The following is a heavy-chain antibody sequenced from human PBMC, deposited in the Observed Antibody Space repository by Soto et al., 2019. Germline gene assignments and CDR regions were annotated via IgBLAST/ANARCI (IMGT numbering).Heavy chain of an antibody. D-gene: IGHD2-15*01. CDR1: GGSISSSSYY. J-gene: IGHJ5*02. CDR2: IYYSGST. Sequence: QLQLQESGPGLVKPSETLSLTCTVSGGSISSSSYYWGWIRQPPGKGLEWIGSIYYSGSTYYNPSLKSRVTISVDTSKNQFSLKLSSVTAADTAVYYCARHFHLAATFNWFDPWGQGTLVTVSS. CDR3: ARHFHLAATFNWFDP. V-gene: IGHV4-39*01.